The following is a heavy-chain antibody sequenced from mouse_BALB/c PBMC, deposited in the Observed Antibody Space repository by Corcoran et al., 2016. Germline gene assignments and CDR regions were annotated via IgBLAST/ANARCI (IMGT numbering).Heavy chain of an antibody. D-gene: IGHD2-1*01. CDR1: GYTFTDYS. CDR2: INTETGEP. CDR3: ARGDDGNYPFDY. J-gene: IGHJ2*01. V-gene: IGHV9-2-1*01. Sequence: QIQLVQSGPELKKPGETVKISCKASGYTFTDYSMHWVKQAPGKGLKWMGWINTETGEPTYADDFKGRFAFSLETSASTAYLQINNLKNEDTATYFCARGDDGNYPFDYWGQGTTLTVSS.